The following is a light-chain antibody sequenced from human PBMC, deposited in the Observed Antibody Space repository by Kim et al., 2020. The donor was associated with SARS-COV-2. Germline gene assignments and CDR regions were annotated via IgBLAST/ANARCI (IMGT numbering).Light chain of an antibody. V-gene: IGKV3-20*01. J-gene: IGKJ4*01. CDR2: GAS. CDR3: QEYGGSPKVT. CDR1: QSVSSSY. Sequence: PGERAALSCRASQSVSSSYVAWYQHKPGQAPRLIIYGASSRASGIPARFSGSGSGTDFTLTISRLEPEDFAVYYCQEYGGSPKVTFGGGTKVDIK.